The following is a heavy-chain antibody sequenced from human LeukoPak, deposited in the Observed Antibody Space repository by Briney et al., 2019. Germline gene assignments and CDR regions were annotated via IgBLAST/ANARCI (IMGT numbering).Heavy chain of an antibody. CDR3: ARKPDYYGADY. CDR1: GFTFSSLA. J-gene: IGHJ4*02. V-gene: IGHV3-74*01. CDR2: IKGDGGSP. D-gene: IGHD3-10*01. Sequence: GSRRLPCSASGFTFSSLAMNCVRRAPKKCLVWVSRIKGDGGSPTYADSVKGRFTISRDNAKHTLYLQMNSLRAEDTAVYYCARKPDYYGADYWGQGTLVTVSS.